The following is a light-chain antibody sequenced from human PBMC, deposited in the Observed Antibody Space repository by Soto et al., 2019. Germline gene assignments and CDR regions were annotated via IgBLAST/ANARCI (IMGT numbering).Light chain of an antibody. J-gene: IGKJ2*01. V-gene: IGKV1-39*01. CDR2: AAS. CDR1: QSISSY. CDR3: QQSYRTPHT. Sequence: DIQMTQSPSSLSASVGDRVTITCRASQSISSYLNWYQQKPGKAPKLLIYAASSLQSGVPSRFSASGTGTDFTLTISSLRPEDFATYYCQQSYRTPHTFGQGTTGDIK.